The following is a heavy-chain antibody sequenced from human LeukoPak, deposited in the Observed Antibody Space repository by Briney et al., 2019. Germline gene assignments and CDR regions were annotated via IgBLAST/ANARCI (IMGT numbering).Heavy chain of an antibody. CDR1: GYTFTSYY. V-gene: IGHV1-46*01. J-gene: IGHJ6*03. D-gene: IGHD3-10*01. CDR3: ASQGSMVRGAYYYMDV. CDR2: INPSGGST. Sequence: ASVKVSCKASGYTFTSYYMHWVRQAPGQGLEWMGIINPSGGSTSYAQKFQGRVTMTRDTSTSTVYMELGSLRSEDTAVYYCASQGSMVRGAYYYMDVWGKGTTVTVSS.